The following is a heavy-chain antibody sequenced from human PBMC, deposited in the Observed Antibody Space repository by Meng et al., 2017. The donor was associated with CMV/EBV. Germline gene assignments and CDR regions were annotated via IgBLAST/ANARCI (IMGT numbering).Heavy chain of an antibody. J-gene: IGHJ3*02. D-gene: IGHD3-22*01. CDR1: GGTFSSYA. Sequence: SVKVSCKASGGTFSSYAISWVRQAPGQGLEWMGGIIPIFGTANYAQKFQGRVTITTDESTSTAYMELSSLRSEDTAVYYCATSMIVDYDAFDIWAQGTMVTVSS. CDR2: IIPIFGTA. CDR3: ATSMIVDYDAFDI. V-gene: IGHV1-69*05.